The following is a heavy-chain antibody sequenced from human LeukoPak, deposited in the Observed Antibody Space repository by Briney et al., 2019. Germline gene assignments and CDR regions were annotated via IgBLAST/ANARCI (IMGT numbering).Heavy chain of an antibody. CDR3: SRDRGMGYPRSWRGGLYNFDS. D-gene: IGHD6-13*01. CDR1: GFTFDDYA. Sequence: PGGSLRLSCTASGFTFDDYAVSWFRQAPGKGLEWVGFIRSKEYGGTIEYAASVKGRFTISREDSRSIAYLQMNSLKIEDTAGYYCSRDRGMGYPRSWRGGLYNFDSWGQGTLVTVSS. J-gene: IGHJ4*02. V-gene: IGHV3-49*03. CDR2: IRSKEYGGTI.